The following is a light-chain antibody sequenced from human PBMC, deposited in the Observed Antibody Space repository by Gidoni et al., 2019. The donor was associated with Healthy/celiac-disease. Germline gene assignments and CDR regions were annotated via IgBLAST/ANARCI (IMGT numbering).Light chain of an antibody. Sequence: DIQMTQSPSSLSASVGDRDTITCRASQSISSYLNWYQQKPGKAPKLLIYAASSLQSGVPSRFSGSGSGTDFTLTISSLQPEDFATYYCQQSYSTPPRFTFGPGTKVDIK. CDR3: QQSYSTPPRFT. J-gene: IGKJ3*01. CDR2: AAS. CDR1: QSISSY. V-gene: IGKV1-39*01.